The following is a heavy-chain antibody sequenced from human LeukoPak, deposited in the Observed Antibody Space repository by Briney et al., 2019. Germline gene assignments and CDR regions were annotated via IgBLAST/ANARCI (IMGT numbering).Heavy chain of an antibody. CDR3: ARDSGYDYDGAFDI. V-gene: IGHV4-4*07. CDR1: GGSSSSYY. CDR2: ISTSGST. Sequence: SETLSLTCTVSGGSSSSYYCNWIRQPAGKGLEWIGRISTSGSTNYNPSLKSRVTMSVDTSKNQVSLKLSSVTAEDTAVYYCARDSGYDYDGAFDIWGQGTMVTVSS. D-gene: IGHD5-12*01. J-gene: IGHJ3*02.